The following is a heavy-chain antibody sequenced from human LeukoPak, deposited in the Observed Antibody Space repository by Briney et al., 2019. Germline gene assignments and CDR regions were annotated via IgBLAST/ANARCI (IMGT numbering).Heavy chain of an antibody. J-gene: IGHJ4*02. Sequence: GGSLRLSCAASGFTFSSYAMSWVRQAPGKGLEWVSYISSSSSTIYYADSVKGRFTISRDNAKNSLYLQMNSLRAEDTAVYYCASHKPSIFGVVSPFDYWGQGTLVTVSS. V-gene: IGHV3-48*01. CDR1: GFTFSSYA. D-gene: IGHD3-3*01. CDR3: ASHKPSIFGVVSPFDY. CDR2: ISSSSSTI.